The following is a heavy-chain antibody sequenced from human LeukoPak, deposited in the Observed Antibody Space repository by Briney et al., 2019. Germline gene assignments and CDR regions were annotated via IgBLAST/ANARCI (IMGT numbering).Heavy chain of an antibody. CDR3: ARDVELWGAFDI. D-gene: IGHD1-7*01. V-gene: IGHV3-30*01. Sequence: GGSLRLSGAASGFTFSSYAMHWVRQAPGKGLDGLAVISYDGSNKYYADSVKGRFTISRDNSKNTLYLQMNSLRAEDTAVYYCARDVELWGAFDIWGQGTMVTVSS. J-gene: IGHJ3*02. CDR2: ISYDGSNK. CDR1: GFTFSSYA.